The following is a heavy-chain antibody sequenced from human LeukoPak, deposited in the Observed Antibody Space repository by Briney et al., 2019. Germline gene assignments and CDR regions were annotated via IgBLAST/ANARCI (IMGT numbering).Heavy chain of an antibody. Sequence: PSETLSLTCTVSGGSISSYYWSWIRQPPGKGLEWIGYIYYSGSTNYNPSLKSRVTRSVDTSKDQFSLKLSSVTAADTAVYYCARGIAAAGFAFDYWGQGTLVTVSS. V-gene: IGHV4-59*01. D-gene: IGHD6-13*01. CDR2: IYYSGST. CDR1: GGSISSYY. CDR3: ARGIAAAGFAFDY. J-gene: IGHJ4*02.